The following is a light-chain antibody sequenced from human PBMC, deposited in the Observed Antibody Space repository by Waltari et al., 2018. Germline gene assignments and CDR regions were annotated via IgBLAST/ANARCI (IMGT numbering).Light chain of an antibody. CDR2: AVT. J-gene: IGLJ1*01. CDR1: SSDVGGYNL. Sequence: QSALTQPASVSGSPGQSITISCTGTSSDVGGYNLVSWYQQHPGKAPKLMSYAVTNRPSGVSNRFAGSKSGNTASLTISGLQAEDEADYYCSSYTSSNTLGFGTGTKVTVL. V-gene: IGLV2-14*03. CDR3: SSYTSSNTLG.